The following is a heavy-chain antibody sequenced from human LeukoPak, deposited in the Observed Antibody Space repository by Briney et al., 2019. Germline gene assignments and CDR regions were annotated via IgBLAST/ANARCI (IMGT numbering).Heavy chain of an antibody. CDR1: GYTFTGYY. J-gene: IGHJ6*03. Sequence: ASVKVSCKASGYTFTGYYMHWVRQAPGQGLEWMGWINPNSGGTNYAQKFQGRVTMTRDTSISTAYMELSRLRSDDTAVYYCARDSRILYGSGSYSGPHYYYYYYMDVWGKGTTVTISS. CDR3: ARDSRILYGSGSYSGPHYYYYYYMDV. D-gene: IGHD3-10*01. V-gene: IGHV1-2*02. CDR2: INPNSGGT.